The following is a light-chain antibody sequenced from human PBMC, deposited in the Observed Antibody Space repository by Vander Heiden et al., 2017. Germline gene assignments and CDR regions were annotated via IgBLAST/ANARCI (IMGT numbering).Light chain of an antibody. Sequence: IVLTQSPATLSMSPGKRATLSCRASQGFSSNLAWFQQKPGQAPRHLIYGATTRVAASPARFSGGGSGTEFTLTSDDLQSEDSAVYYCQQYNNRPPMFTFGQGTKLEIK. V-gene: IGKV3-15*01. CDR1: QGFSSN. CDR3: QQYNNRPPMFT. J-gene: IGKJ2*01. CDR2: GAT.